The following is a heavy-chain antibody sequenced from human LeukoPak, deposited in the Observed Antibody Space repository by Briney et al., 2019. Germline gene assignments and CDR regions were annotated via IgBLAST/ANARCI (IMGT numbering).Heavy chain of an antibody. Sequence: GGSLRFSCAASGYTSYNYAVTWVRQAPGKGLEWVSSISHDGASTHYADSVKGRFTISRDNSKNTVFLQMDSLRAEDTAVYFCAKYGSGQLWLLGWYFDFWGRGTLVSVSS. J-gene: IGHJ2*01. CDR1: GYTSYNYA. CDR3: AKYGSGQLWLLGWYFDF. D-gene: IGHD3-16*01. V-gene: IGHV3-23*01. CDR2: ISHDGAST.